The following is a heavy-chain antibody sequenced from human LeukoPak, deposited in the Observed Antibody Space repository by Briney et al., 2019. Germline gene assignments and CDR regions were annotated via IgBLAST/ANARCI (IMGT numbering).Heavy chain of an antibody. V-gene: IGHV4-4*07. CDR3: ARDNSGSYPPIFDS. J-gene: IGHJ5*01. CDR1: GYSMKYDY. CDR2: IYTGGTT. D-gene: IGHD1-26*01. Sequence: PSETLPLTCTVSGYSMKYDYWSWVRQPAGKGLEWIARIYTGGTTNYNPSLKNRATISVDKSNNQFSLKLTSVTAAGTAIYYCARDNSGSYPPIFDSWGQGTLVTVSS.